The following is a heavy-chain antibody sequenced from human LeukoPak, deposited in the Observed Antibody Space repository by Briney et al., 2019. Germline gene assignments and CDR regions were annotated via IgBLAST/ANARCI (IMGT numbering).Heavy chain of an antibody. D-gene: IGHD6-6*01. CDR1: GFTFSSYG. J-gene: IGHJ4*02. Sequence: PGGSLRLSCAASGFTFSSYGMHWVRQAPGKGLEWVAVISHDGGYKDYADSVKGRFTISRDNSKNTLYLQMNSLRAEDTAVYYCARDFWSIAARPWPFDYWGQGTLVTVSS. CDR2: ISHDGGYK. V-gene: IGHV3-30*03. CDR3: ARDFWSIAARPWPFDY.